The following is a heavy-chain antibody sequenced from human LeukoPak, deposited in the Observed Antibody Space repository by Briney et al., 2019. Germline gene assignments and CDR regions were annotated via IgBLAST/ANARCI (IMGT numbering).Heavy chain of an antibody. Sequence: ASVKVSCRASGYTFTSYDINWVRQATEQGLEWMGWMNPNSGNTGYAQKFQGRVTMTRNTSISTAYMELSSLRSVDTAVYYCARVGKYYDFWSGYPNWFDPWGQGTLVTVSS. V-gene: IGHV1-8*01. CDR2: MNPNSGNT. D-gene: IGHD3-3*01. CDR1: GYTFTSYD. J-gene: IGHJ5*02. CDR3: ARVGKYYDFWSGYPNWFDP.